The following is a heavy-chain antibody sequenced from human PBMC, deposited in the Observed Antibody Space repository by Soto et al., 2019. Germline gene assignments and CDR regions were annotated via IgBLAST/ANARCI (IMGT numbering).Heavy chain of an antibody. CDR3: AREHSSSSTYYYGMDV. Sequence: VGSLRLSCAASGFTFSSYSMNWVRQAPGKGLEWVSSISSSSSYIYYADSVKGRFTISRDNAKNSLYLQMNSLRAEDTAVYYCAREHSSSSTYYYGMDVWGQGTTVTVSS. V-gene: IGHV3-21*01. CDR1: GFTFSSYS. D-gene: IGHD6-6*01. J-gene: IGHJ6*02. CDR2: ISSSSSYI.